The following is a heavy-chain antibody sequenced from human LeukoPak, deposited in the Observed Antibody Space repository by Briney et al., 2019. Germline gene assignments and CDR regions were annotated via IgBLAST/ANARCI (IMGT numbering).Heavy chain of an antibody. CDR3: ARGGGGITIFGVVITYYYYYGMDV. D-gene: IGHD3-3*01. CDR2: MNPNSGNT. CDR1: GYTFTSYD. V-gene: IGHV1-8*01. J-gene: IGHJ6*02. Sequence: ASVKVSCKASGYTFTSYDINWVRQATGQGLEWMGWMNPNSGNTGYAQEFQGRVTMTRNTSISTAYMELSSLGSEDTAVYYCARGGGGITIFGVVITYYYYYGMDVWGQGTTVTVSS.